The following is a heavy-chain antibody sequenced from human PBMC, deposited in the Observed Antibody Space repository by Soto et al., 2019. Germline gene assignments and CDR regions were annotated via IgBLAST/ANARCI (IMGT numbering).Heavy chain of an antibody. V-gene: IGHV1-3*01. CDR3: ARDGKDIVVVVAATSLNGMDV. J-gene: IGHJ6*02. D-gene: IGHD2-15*01. CDR2: INAGNGNT. Sequence: GASVKVSCKASGYTFTSYAMHWVRQAPGQRLEWMGRINAGNGNTKYSQKFQGRVTITRDTSASTAYMELSSLRSEDTAVYYCARDGKDIVVVVAATSLNGMDVWGQGTTVTVSS. CDR1: GYTFTSYA.